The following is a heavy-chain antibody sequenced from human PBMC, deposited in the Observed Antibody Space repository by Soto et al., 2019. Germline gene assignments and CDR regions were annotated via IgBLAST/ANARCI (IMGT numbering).Heavy chain of an antibody. V-gene: IGHV3-9*01. CDR2: ISWNSGSI. CDR1: GFTFDDYA. J-gene: IGHJ6*03. D-gene: IGHD2-15*01. Sequence: EVQLVESGGGLVQPGRSLRLSCAASGFTFDDYAMHWVRQAPGKGLEWVSGISWNSGSIGYADSVKGRFTISRDNAKNSLYLQMNSLRAEDTALYYCARGGSGGSCYYINSIYYYMDVWGKGTTVTVSS. CDR3: ARGGSGGSCYYINSIYYYMDV.